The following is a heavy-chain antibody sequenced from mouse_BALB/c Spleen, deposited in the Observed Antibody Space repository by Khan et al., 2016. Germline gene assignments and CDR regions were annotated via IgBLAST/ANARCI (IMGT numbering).Heavy chain of an antibody. D-gene: IGHD1-2*01. CDR3: AHWDDYGSAFAY. CDR1: GDSITSGH. CDR2: ISHSGDS. J-gene: IGHJ3*01. V-gene: IGHV3-8*02. Sequence: EVQLPSSLPILSKPSQTLSLTCSVTGDSITSGHWNWIRKFPGNKFDFMGYISHSGDSYYNPSLKSRISITRDTSKNQYYLQLNSVTTEDTATYYWAHWDDYGSAFAYWGQGTLVTVSA.